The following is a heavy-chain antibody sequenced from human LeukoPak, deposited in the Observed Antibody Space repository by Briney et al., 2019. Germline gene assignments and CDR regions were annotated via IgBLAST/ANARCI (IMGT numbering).Heavy chain of an antibody. V-gene: IGHV4-34*01. J-gene: IGHJ6*03. D-gene: IGHD3-10*01. Sequence: SETLSLTCAVYGGSFSGYYWSWIRQPPGKGLEWIGEINHRGSTNYNPSLKSRVTISVDTSKNQFSLKLSSVTAADTAVYYCARALGNYYMDVWGKGTTVTVSS. CDR1: GGSFSGYY. CDR2: INHRGST. CDR3: ARALGNYYMDV.